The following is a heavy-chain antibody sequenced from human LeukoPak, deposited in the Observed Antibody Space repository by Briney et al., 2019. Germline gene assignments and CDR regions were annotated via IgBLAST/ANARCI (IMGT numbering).Heavy chain of an antibody. V-gene: IGHV4-39*07. CDR2: IYYSGST. Sequence: SETLSLTCTASGGSISSSSYYWGWIRQPPGKGLEWIGTIYYSGSTYCTPSLKSRVTISVDTSKNQFSLKLSSVTAADTAVYYCARDGYYRVNWFDPWGQGTLVTVSS. J-gene: IGHJ5*02. CDR3: ARDGYYRVNWFDP. D-gene: IGHD1-14*01. CDR1: GGSISSSSYY.